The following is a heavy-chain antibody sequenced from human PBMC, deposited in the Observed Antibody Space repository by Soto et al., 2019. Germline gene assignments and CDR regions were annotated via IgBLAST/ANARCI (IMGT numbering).Heavy chain of an antibody. CDR3: AREGFGGTVTTFDY. D-gene: IGHD4-4*01. J-gene: IGHJ4*02. V-gene: IGHV1-69*05. Sequence: QVQLVQSGPEVKKPGSSVKVSCKASGSTFSSYAISWVREAPGQGLEWMGGIIPIFGTANYAQKFQGRFTITPYQSTTTAYMELSSLRSEHTAVYDCAREGFGGTVTTFDYWGQGTLVTVSS. CDR2: IIPIFGTA. CDR1: GSTFSSYA.